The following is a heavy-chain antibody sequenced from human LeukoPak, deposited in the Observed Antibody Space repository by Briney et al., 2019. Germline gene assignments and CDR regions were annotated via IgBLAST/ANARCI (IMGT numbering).Heavy chain of an antibody. V-gene: IGHV4-34*01. CDR1: GGSFSGYY. CDR2: INHSGST. CDR3: ARDRNSGPLNRRYNWFEP. J-gene: IGHJ5*02. D-gene: IGHD4-23*01. Sequence: SETLSLTCAVYGGSFSGYYWSWIRQPPGKGLEWIGEINHSGSTNYNPSLKSRVTISVDTSKNQFSLKLSSVTAADTAVYYCARDRNSGPLNRRYNWFEPWGQGTPVPVFS.